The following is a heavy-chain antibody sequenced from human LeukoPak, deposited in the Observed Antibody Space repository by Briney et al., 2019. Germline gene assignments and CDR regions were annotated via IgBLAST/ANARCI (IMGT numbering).Heavy chain of an antibody. D-gene: IGHD3-10*01. J-gene: IGHJ4*02. CDR2: INSGGRT. Sequence: PGGSLRLSCAASGFTFSNYGMNWARQAPGKGLEWVSGINSGGRTYYADSVKGRFIISRDNSKNMVYLQMNSLRAEDTAVYYCAKAFGSAYFDYWGQGTLVTVSS. CDR3: AKAFGSAYFDY. CDR1: GFTFSNYG. V-gene: IGHV3-23*01.